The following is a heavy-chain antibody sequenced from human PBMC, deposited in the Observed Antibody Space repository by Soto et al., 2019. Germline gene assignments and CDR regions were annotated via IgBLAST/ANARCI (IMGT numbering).Heavy chain of an antibody. J-gene: IGHJ6*02. D-gene: IGHD6-19*01. CDR3: ARGSLAGTDYYYGMDV. CDR2: ISYDGSNK. CDR1: GFTFSSYA. Sequence: GGSLRLSCAASGFTFSSYAMHWVRQAPGKGLEWVAVISYDGSNKYYADSVKGRFTISRDNSKNTLYLQMNSLRAEDTAVYYCARGSLAGTDYYYGMDVWGQGTTVTVSS. V-gene: IGHV3-30-3*01.